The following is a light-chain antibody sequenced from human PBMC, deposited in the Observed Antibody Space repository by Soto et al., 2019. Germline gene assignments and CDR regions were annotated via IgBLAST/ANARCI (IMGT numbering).Light chain of an antibody. CDR2: EVS. CDR1: SSAVGSYNL. J-gene: IGLJ7*01. V-gene: IGLV2-23*02. CDR3: CSYAGSSTLAV. Sequence: QSVLTQPASVSGSPGQSITISCTGTSSAVGSYNLVSWYQQHPTKAPKLMIYEVSKRPSGVSNRFSGSKSDNTASLTISGLQAEDEADYYCCSYAGSSTLAVFGGGTQLTVL.